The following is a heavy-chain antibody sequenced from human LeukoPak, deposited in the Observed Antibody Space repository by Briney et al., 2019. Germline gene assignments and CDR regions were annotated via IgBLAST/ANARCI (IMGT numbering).Heavy chain of an antibody. CDR1: GGSISSYY. CDR3: AREGMVAYFDY. J-gene: IGHJ4*02. V-gene: IGHV4-59*01. CDR2: IYYSGST. Sequence: PSETLSLTCAVSGGSISSYYWSWLRQPPGKGLEWIGFIYYSGSTNYNPSLESRVTISVDTSKKQFSLKLRSVTAADTAVYYCAREGMVAYFDYWGQGTLVTVSS. D-gene: IGHD2-15*01.